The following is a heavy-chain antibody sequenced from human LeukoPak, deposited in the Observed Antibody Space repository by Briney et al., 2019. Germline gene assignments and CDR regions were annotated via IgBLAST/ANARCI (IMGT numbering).Heavy chain of an antibody. CDR1: GFTFTSYD. Sequence: ASVKVSCKTSGFTFTSYDINWVRQASGQGLEWMGWMNPNNGNTGYAQKFQGRVTMTRDTSISTAYMELRGLRSEDTAVYYCARDDSSGYFFDYWGQGTLVTVSS. CDR2: MNPNNGNT. V-gene: IGHV1-8*01. CDR3: ARDDSSGYFFDY. J-gene: IGHJ4*02. D-gene: IGHD3-22*01.